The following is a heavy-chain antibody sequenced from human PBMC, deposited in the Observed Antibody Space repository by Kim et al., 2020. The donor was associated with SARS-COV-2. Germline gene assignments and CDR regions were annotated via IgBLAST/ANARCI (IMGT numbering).Heavy chain of an antibody. D-gene: IGHD2-21*02. V-gene: IGHV4-59*03. CDR3: ALSSCGADCCSFAEYF. CDR2: IFHTGSP. CDR1: GDSITSYY. Sequence: SETLSLTCSVSGDSITSYYCSWFRQPPGKGLAWIGYIFHTGSPNYSPPLMSRVTSSVDTSKNLLSLKLKSLTTTDTAIYYCALSSCGADCCSFAEYF. J-gene: IGHJ1*01.